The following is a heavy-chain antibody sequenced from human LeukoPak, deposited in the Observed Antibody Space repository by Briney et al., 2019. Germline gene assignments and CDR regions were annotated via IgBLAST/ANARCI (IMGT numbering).Heavy chain of an antibody. D-gene: IGHD3-3*01. CDR1: GGSFGGYY. CDR3: ARGVSRITIFGVVIGPWFDP. CDR2: INHSGST. V-gene: IGHV4-34*01. J-gene: IGHJ5*02. Sequence: SETLSLTCAVYGGSFGGYYWSWIRQPPGKGLEWIGEINHSGSTNYNPSLKSRVTISVDTSKNQFSLKLSSVTAADTAVYYCARGVSRITIFGVVIGPWFDPWGQGTLVTVSS.